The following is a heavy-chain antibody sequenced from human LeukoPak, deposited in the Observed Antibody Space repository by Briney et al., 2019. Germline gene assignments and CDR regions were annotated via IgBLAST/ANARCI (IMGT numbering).Heavy chain of an antibody. Sequence: ASVTVSCKASGYTFIGYYMHWVRQAPGQGLEWMGWINPNSGGTKYVQKFQGRVTMTRDTSISTAYMELSRLRSDDTAVYYCASGSLASYFDHWGQGTLVTVSS. CDR3: ASGSLASYFDH. J-gene: IGHJ4*02. CDR2: INPNSGGT. CDR1: GYTFIGYY. D-gene: IGHD3-16*01. V-gene: IGHV1-2*02.